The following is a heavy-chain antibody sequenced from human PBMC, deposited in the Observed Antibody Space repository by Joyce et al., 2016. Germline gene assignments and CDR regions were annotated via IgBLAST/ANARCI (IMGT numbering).Heavy chain of an antibody. D-gene: IGHD5-12*01. J-gene: IGHJ6*02. Sequence: QVQLQQWGAGLLKPSETLSLTCAVYGGSFSGYYWSWIRQPPGKGLEWFGESNHSESTDYNPSLKSRIIISVDTYKNQFSLKLSSVTAADTAVYYCARGRRYSGYGTSYYFGLDVWGQGTTVTVSS. V-gene: IGHV4-34*01. CDR1: GGSFSGYY. CDR2: SNHSEST. CDR3: ARGRRYSGYGTSYYFGLDV.